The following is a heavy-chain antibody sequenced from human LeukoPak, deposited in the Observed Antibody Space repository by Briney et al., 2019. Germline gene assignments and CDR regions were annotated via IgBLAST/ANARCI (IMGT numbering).Heavy chain of an antibody. V-gene: IGHV3-48*03. CDR2: ISSRNNTI. D-gene: IGHD5-12*01. CDR1: GFTFSNYE. CDR3: ANLYSAYGFHDY. Sequence: GGSLRLSCAASGFTFSNYEMNWVRQAPGKGLEWGSSISSRNNTIYYADSVKGRFTISRDNAKNSLYLQMNSLRAEDTAVYYCANLYSAYGFHDYWGQGTLVAVSS. J-gene: IGHJ4*02.